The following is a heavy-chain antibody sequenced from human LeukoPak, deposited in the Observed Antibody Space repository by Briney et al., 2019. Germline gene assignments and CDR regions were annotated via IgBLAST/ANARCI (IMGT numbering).Heavy chain of an antibody. CDR2: IGGSGGST. CDR1: GFTFSSYT. Sequence: GASLRLSCAASGFTFSSYTMSWVRQAPGKGLEWVSGIGGSGGSTFYADSVKGRFTISRDNSKNTLYLQMNSLRAEDTAVYYCAKRTDDFWSGYYTGRGYGGLDCWGQGTLVTVSS. J-gene: IGHJ4*02. D-gene: IGHD3-3*01. V-gene: IGHV3-23*01. CDR3: AKRTDDFWSGYYTGRGYGGLDC.